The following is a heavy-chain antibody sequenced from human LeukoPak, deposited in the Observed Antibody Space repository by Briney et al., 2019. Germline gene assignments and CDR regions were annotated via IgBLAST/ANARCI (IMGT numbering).Heavy chain of an antibody. J-gene: IGHJ5*02. D-gene: IGHD3-22*01. CDR1: GGSFSGYY. V-gene: IGHV4-34*01. CDR3: ARAGSGYLNWFDP. CDR2: INHSGST. Sequence: SETLSLTCAVYGGSFSGYYWSWIRQPPGKGLEWIGEINHSGSTNYNPSLKSRVTISVDTSKNQFSLKLSSVTAADTAVYYCARAGSGYLNWFDPWGQGTLVTVSS.